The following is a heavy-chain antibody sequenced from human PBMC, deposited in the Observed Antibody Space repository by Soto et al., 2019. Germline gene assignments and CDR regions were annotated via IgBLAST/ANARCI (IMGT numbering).Heavy chain of an antibody. Sequence: QVQLVESGGGVVQPGRSLRLSCAASGFTFSSYGMHWVRQAPGKGLEWVAVISYDGSNKYYADSVKGRFTISRDNSKNTLYLQMNSLRAEDTAVYYCAKEGWVVWGQGTMVTVSS. V-gene: IGHV3-30*18. CDR3: AKEGWVV. CDR2: ISYDGSNK. J-gene: IGHJ4*02. D-gene: IGHD2-15*01. CDR1: GFTFSSYG.